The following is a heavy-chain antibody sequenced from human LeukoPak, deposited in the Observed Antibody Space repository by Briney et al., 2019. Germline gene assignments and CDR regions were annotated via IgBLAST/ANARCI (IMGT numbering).Heavy chain of an antibody. CDR2: IYSGDST. CDR3: ARDPGWGAFDI. V-gene: IGHV3-66*01. Sequence: GGSLRLSCAASGFTVSSNYMSWVRQAPGKGLEWVAVIYSGDSTYYADSVKGRFAISRDNTKNTLNLQMNSLRVEDTAVYYCARDPGWGAFDIWGQGTMVTVSS. J-gene: IGHJ3*02. D-gene: IGHD3-16*01. CDR1: GFTVSSNY.